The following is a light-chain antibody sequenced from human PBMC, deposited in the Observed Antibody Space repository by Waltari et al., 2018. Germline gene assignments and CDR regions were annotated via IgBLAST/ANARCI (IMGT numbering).Light chain of an antibody. CDR2: EVT. CDR3: SSYIPRRTWV. J-gene: IGLJ3*02. Sequence: QSALTQPPSVSGSLGQTVSISCTRSDSAVVDFDRVSWYRQSPGTAPNLLIYEVTGRPAGGSGRLSGSKSGNTASLTISGLQPDDEADYYCSSYIPRRTWVFGGGTTLTVL. V-gene: IGLV2-18*02. CDR1: DSAVVDFDR.